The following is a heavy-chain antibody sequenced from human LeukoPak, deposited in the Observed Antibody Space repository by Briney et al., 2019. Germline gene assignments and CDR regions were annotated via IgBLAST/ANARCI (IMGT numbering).Heavy chain of an antibody. Sequence: SETLSLTCAVYGGSFSGYYWSWIRQPPGKGLEWIGEINHSESTNYNPSLKSRVTISVDTSKNQFSLKLSSVTAADTAVYYCAREMVRGVITPGYFDYWGQGTLVTVSS. CDR3: AREMVRGVITPGYFDY. D-gene: IGHD3-10*01. V-gene: IGHV4-34*01. CDR1: GGSFSGYY. J-gene: IGHJ4*02. CDR2: INHSEST.